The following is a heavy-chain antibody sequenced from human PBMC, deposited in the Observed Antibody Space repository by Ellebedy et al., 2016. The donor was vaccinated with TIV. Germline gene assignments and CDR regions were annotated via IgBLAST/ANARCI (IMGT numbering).Heavy chain of an antibody. CDR3: AKGYSSPRGEYFDY. J-gene: IGHJ4*02. D-gene: IGHD6-13*01. V-gene: IGHV3-33*06. Sequence: GGSLRLXXAASGFTFSAYGMHWVRQAPGKGLEWVAVIWSDRSNKYYVDSVKGRFTISRDISKNTLYLQMNSLRAEDTGVYYCAKGYSSPRGEYFDYWGQGTLVTVSS. CDR1: GFTFSAYG. CDR2: IWSDRSNK.